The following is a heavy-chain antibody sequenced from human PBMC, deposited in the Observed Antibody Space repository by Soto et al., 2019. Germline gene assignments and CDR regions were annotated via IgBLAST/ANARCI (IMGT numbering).Heavy chain of an antibody. CDR1: GGSISSYY. V-gene: IGHV4-59*01. CDR2: IYDSGST. J-gene: IGHJ3*02. CDR3: ARVPPYYYDSSGAFDI. Sequence: SETLSLTCTVSGGSISSYYWNWIRQPPGKGLEWIGYIYDSGSTNYIPSLKSRVTISVDTSKSQFSLKLSSVAAADTAVYYCARVPPYYYDSSGAFDIWGKGTMVTVPS. D-gene: IGHD3-22*01.